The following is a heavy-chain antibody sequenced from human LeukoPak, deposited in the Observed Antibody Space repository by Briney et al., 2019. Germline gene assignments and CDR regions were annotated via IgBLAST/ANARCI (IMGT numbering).Heavy chain of an antibody. V-gene: IGHV6-1*01. D-gene: IGHD3-10*01. CDR1: GDSVSSNSAA. CDR3: ARAVRGVTDY. CDR2: TYYRSKWYN. J-gene: IGHJ4*02. Sequence: SQTLSLTCAISGDSVSSNSAAWNWITHSPSRGLEWVGRTYYRSKWYNDYAVSVKSRITINPNTSKNQFSLQLNSVTPEDTAVYYCARAVRGVTDYWGQGTLVTVSS.